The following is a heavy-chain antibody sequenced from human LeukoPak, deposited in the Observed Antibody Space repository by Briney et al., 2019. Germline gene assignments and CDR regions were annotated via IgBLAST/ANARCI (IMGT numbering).Heavy chain of an antibody. J-gene: IGHJ4*02. CDR3: AREEKVGPLNDC. CDR2: MSNTGSTI. V-gene: IGHV3-48*03. D-gene: IGHD1-26*01. CDR1: GFTFSSYE. Sequence: GGSLRLSCAASGFTFSSYEMNWVRLAPGKGLEWVSYMSNTGSTIYYADSVKGRFTISRDNAKNSLYLQMNSLRAEDTAVYYCAREEKVGPLNDCWGQGTLVTVSS.